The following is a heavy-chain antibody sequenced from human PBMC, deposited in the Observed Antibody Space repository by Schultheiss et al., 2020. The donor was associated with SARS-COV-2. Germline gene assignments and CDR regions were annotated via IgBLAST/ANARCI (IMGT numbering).Heavy chain of an antibody. CDR2: IWYDGSNK. D-gene: IGHD6-13*01. CDR1: GFTFSSYG. J-gene: IGHJ4*02. CDR3: ARDGRWLQGSSSWSTPAYYFDY. Sequence: GESLKISCAASGFTFSSYGMHWVRQAPGKGLEWVAVIWYDGSNKYYADSVKGRFTISRDNSKNTLYLQMNSLRAEDTAVYYCARDGRWLQGSSSWSTPAYYFDYWGQGTLVTVSS. V-gene: IGHV3-33*01.